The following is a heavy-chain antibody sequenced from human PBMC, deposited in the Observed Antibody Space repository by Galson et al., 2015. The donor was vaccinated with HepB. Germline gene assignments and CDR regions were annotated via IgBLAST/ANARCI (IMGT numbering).Heavy chain of an antibody. CDR2: IIPILGIA. J-gene: IGHJ6*02. CDR1: GGTFSSYT. CDR3: ARDKELTTVTTSSYGMDV. V-gene: IGHV1-69*04. D-gene: IGHD4-17*01. Sequence: SVKVSCKASGGTFSSYTISWVRQAPGQGLEWMGRIIPILGIANYAQKFQGRVTITADKSTSTAYMELSSLRSEDTAVYYCARDKELTTVTTSSYGMDVWGQGTTVTVSS.